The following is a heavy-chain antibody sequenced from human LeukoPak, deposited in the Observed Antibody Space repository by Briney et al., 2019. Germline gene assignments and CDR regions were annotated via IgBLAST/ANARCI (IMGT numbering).Heavy chain of an antibody. CDR3: ARDRPYSSSWNWFDP. CDR1: GGSFSGYY. V-gene: IGHV4-34*01. Sequence: SETLSLTCAVYGGSFSGYYWSWIRQPPGKGLEWIGEINHSGSTNYNPSLKSRVTISVDTSKNQFSLKLSSVTAADTAVYYCARDRPYSSSWNWFDPWGQGTLVTVSS. J-gene: IGHJ5*02. CDR2: INHSGST. D-gene: IGHD6-13*01.